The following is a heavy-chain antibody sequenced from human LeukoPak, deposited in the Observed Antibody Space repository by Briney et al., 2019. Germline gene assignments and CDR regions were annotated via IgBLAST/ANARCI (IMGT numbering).Heavy chain of an antibody. CDR1: GFTFSSYS. CDR3: ARDQDRYYYGSGSSFDY. J-gene: IGHJ4*02. V-gene: IGHV3-21*01. D-gene: IGHD3-10*01. CDR2: ISSSSSYI. Sequence: GGSLRLPCAASGFTFSSYSMNWVRQAPGKGLEWASSISSSSSYIYYADSVKGRFTISRDNAKNSLYLQMNSLRAEDTAVYYCARDQDRYYYGSGSSFDYWGQGTLVTVSS.